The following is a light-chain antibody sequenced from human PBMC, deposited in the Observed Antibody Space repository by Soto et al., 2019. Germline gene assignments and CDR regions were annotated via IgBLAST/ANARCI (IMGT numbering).Light chain of an antibody. CDR3: QHCDYLPI. CDR1: QDITRY. Sequence: DIQMTQSPSSLSASVGDRVTITCQASQDITRYLNWYQHKPGKAPKLLISDASILEAGDPPRFSGSGSGTDFTLTISSLQPEDVATYYCQHCDYLPIFGPGTTVDFK. CDR2: DAS. J-gene: IGKJ3*01. V-gene: IGKV1-33*01.